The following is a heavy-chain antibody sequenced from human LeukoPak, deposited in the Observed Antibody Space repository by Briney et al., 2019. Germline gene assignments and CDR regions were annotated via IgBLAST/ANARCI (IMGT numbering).Heavy chain of an antibody. CDR1: GGSFSDYS. CDR3: AKSNGYGLIDI. D-gene: IGHD3-10*01. Sequence: SETLSLTCAVYGGSFSDYSWTWIRQSPRKGLEWIGEINHSGSTNYNPSLKSRVALAVDPSKNQFSLKLNSVTAADTAVYYCAKSNGYGLIDIWGQGTMVTVSS. CDR2: INHSGST. V-gene: IGHV4-34*01. J-gene: IGHJ3*02.